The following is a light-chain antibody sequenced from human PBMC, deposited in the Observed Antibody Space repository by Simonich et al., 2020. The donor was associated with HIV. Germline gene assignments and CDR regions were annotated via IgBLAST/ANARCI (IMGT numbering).Light chain of an antibody. CDR3: QQYNSHFPT. V-gene: IGKV1-5*03. CDR2: KAS. CDR1: QSIKNW. J-gene: IGKJ1*01. Sequence: DIQMTQSPATLSASVGDKVKITCRASQSIKNWLAWYQQKPGKAPKLLIYKASSLERGFPSTFSGSGSGTEFTLTISSLQPDDFATYYCQQYNSHFPTFGQGTKVEIK.